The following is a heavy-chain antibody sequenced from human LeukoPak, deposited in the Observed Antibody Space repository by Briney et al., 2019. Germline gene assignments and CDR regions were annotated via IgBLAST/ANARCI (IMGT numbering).Heavy chain of an antibody. CDR3: ATRTAIFGVVIEAFDI. CDR1: GGTFSSYA. V-gene: IGHV1-69*13. D-gene: IGHD3-3*01. CDR2: IIPIFGTA. Sequence: GASVKVSCKASGGTFSSYAISWVRQAPGQGLEWMGGIIPIFGTANYAQKFQGRVTITADESTSTAYMELSSLRSEDTAVYYCATRTAIFGVVIEAFDIWGQGTMVTVSS. J-gene: IGHJ3*02.